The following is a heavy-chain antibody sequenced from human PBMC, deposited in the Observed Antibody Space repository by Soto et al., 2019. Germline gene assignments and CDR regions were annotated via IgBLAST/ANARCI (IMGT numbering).Heavy chain of an antibody. CDR1: GFTFSSYA. J-gene: IGHJ4*02. CDR2: ISGSGGST. Sequence: GGSLRLSCAASGFTFSSYAMSWVRQAPGKGLEWVSAISGSGGSTYYADSVKGRFTISRDNSKNTLYLQMNSLRAEDTAVYYCAAFWSGYYTLGWTPTPFDYWGQGTLVTVSS. D-gene: IGHD3-3*01. CDR3: AAFWSGYYTLGWTPTPFDY. V-gene: IGHV3-23*01.